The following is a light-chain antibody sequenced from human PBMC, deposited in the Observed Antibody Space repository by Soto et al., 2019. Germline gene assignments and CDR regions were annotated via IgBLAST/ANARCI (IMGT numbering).Light chain of an antibody. Sequence: QSALTQPASVSGSPGQSITISCTGASSDVGGYNFVSWYQQHPGKAPKPIIYDVSNRPSGVSNRFSGSKSGNTASLTISGLQAEDEADYYCSSYTSSSTLFGGGTQLTVL. CDR3: SSYTSSSTL. V-gene: IGLV2-14*01. CDR1: SSDVGGYNF. J-gene: IGLJ2*01. CDR2: DVS.